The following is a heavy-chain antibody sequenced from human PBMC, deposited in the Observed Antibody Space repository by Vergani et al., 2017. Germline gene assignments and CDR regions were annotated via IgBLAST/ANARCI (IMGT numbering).Heavy chain of an antibody. Sequence: EVQLLESGGGLVQPGGSLRLSCEASGFSFPGYAMSWVRQAPGKGLEWVSSVSGSSATPYYAESVKGLFIISRDNSKNTLHLQMNSLRADDTAVYYCTKGSRGYTGYFFDYWGQGTLATVSS. J-gene: IGHJ4*02. CDR3: TKGSRGYTGYFFDY. CDR2: VSGSSATP. CDR1: GFSFPGYA. V-gene: IGHV3-23*01. D-gene: IGHD5-12*01.